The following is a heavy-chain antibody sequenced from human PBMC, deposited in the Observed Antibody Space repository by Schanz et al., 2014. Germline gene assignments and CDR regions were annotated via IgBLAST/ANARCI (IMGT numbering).Heavy chain of an antibody. J-gene: IGHJ4*02. V-gene: IGHV3-30*07. CDR3: ARYNSGHSDY. Sequence: QVQLVESGGGVVQPGRSLRLSCAASGFTFSTYAMHWVRQAPGKGLEWVAYISNDGSSKYYADSVKGRFTVSRDNSKNTVDLQMDSLRADDTAVYYCARYNSGHSDYWGQGTLVTVSS. CDR1: GFTFSTYA. CDR2: ISNDGSSK. D-gene: IGHD6-19*01.